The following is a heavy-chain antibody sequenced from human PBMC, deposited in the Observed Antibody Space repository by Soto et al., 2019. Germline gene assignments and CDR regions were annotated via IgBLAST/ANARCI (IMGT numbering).Heavy chain of an antibody. CDR3: ARDLGWAFDS. V-gene: IGHV3-48*02. D-gene: IGHD6-19*01. Sequence: PGGSLRLSCAASGFTFITFSMNWVRQAPGRGLEWISYISGGGRPISYADSVKGRFTISRDNAKNSLYLQMDSLTDEDTAVYYCARDLGWAFDSWGQGTLVTVSS. CDR2: ISGGGRPI. J-gene: IGHJ4*02. CDR1: GFTFITFS.